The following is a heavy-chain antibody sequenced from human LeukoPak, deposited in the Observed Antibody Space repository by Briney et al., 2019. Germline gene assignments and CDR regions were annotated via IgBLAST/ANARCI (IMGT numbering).Heavy chain of an antibody. V-gene: IGHV3-23*01. CDR3: AKGAYYYDSSGYYYDFDY. CDR1: GFTFSSYA. D-gene: IGHD3-22*01. Sequence: GGSLRLSCAASGFTFSSYAMSWVRQAPGKGLEWVSAIGGSGGSTYYADSVKGRFTISRDNSKNTLYLQMNSLRAEDTAVYYCAKGAYYYDSSGYYYDFDYWGQGTLVTVSS. CDR2: IGGSGGST. J-gene: IGHJ4*02.